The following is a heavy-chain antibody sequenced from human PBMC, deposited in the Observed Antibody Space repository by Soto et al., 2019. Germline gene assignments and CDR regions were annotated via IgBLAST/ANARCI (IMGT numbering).Heavy chain of an antibody. D-gene: IGHD3-22*01. V-gene: IGHV1-8*01. CDR3: ARGTYYYDSSLSAFDI. Sequence: ASVKVSCKASGYAFTSYDINWVRQATGQGLEWMGWMNPNSGNTGYAQKFQGRVTMTRNTSISTAYMELSSLRSEDTAVYYCARGTYYYDSSLSAFDIWGQGTMVTVSS. CDR1: GYAFTSYD. CDR2: MNPNSGNT. J-gene: IGHJ3*02.